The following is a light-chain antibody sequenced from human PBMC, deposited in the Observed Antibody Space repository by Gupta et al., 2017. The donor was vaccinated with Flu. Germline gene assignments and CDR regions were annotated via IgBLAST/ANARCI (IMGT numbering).Light chain of an antibody. CDR3: AGWDDSRGYV. CDR2: KDN. CDR1: SSNIGINY. J-gene: IGLJ1*01. Sequence: QSVLTQPPSASGTPGQSVTMSCSGSSSNIGINYVNWYQHLPGTAPKLLIYKDNQRPSGVPDRFSGSKSGTSASLAISGLRAEDEADYYCAGWDDSRGYVFGTGTKVTVL. V-gene: IGLV1-47*01.